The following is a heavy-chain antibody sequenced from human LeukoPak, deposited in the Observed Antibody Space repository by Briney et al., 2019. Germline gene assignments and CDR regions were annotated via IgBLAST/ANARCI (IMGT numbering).Heavy chain of an antibody. CDR2: INWNGGST. J-gene: IGHJ3*02. V-gene: IGHV3-20*04. CDR3: ARDSVLIAVAVRGAFDI. D-gene: IGHD6-19*01. CDR1: GFTFSRYW. Sequence: GGSLRLSCAASGFTFSRYWMSWVRQAPGKGLEWVSGINWNGGSTGYADSVKGRFTISRDNAKNSLYLQMNSLRAEDTALYYCARDSVLIAVAVRGAFDIWGQGTMVTVSS.